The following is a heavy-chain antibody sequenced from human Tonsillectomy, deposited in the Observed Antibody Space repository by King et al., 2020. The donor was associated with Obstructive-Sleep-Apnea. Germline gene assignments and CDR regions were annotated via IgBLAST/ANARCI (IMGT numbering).Heavy chain of an antibody. D-gene: IGHD5-24*01. CDR3: ARKGKWLQSLPFDY. CDR2: IYYSGST. CDR1: GGSISSGDYY. V-gene: IGHV4-30-4*01. Sequence: VQLQESGPGLVKSSQTLSLTCTVSGGSISSGDYYWNWIRQPPGKGLEWIGYIYYSGSTYYNPSLKSRVTISLDTSKHQFSLKVNSMTDADTAVYYCARKGKWLQSLPFDYWGQGTLVTVSA. J-gene: IGHJ4*02.